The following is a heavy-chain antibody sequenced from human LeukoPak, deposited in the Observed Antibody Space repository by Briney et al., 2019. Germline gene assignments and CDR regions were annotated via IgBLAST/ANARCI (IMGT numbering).Heavy chain of an antibody. D-gene: IGHD3-10*01. CDR2: IKQDGSEK. CDR3: QYGSGSYYNIPDNWFDP. CDR1: GFTFSRNW. Sequence: GGSLRLSCAASGFTFSRNWMTWVRQAPGRGLEWVANIKQDGSEKYYVDSVKGRFTISRDNAKNSLYLQMNSLRAEDTAVYYCQYGSGSYYNIPDNWFDPWGQGTLATVSS. V-gene: IGHV3-7*01. J-gene: IGHJ5*02.